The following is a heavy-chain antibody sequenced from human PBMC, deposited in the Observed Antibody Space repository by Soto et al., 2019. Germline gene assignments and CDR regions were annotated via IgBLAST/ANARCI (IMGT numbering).Heavy chain of an antibody. CDR1: GYTLTELS. Sequence: GASVKVSCKVSGYTLTELSMHWVRQAPGKGLEWMGGFDPEDGETIYAQKSQGRVTMTEDTSTDTAYMELSSLRSEDTAVYYCAIFPGGGYYLDYWGQGTLGTVS. D-gene: IGHD3-22*01. CDR2: FDPEDGET. CDR3: AIFPGGGYYLDY. V-gene: IGHV1-24*01. J-gene: IGHJ4*02.